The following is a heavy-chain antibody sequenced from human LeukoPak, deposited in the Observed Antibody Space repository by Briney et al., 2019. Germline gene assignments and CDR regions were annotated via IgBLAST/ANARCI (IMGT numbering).Heavy chain of an antibody. CDR1: GFTFSSYA. D-gene: IGHD3-3*01. CDR2: ISGSGGST. J-gene: IGHJ6*02. CDR3: ANNLGTYYDFWSGYSAGSSPYGMDV. Sequence: PGGSLRLSCAASGFTFSSYAMSWVRQAPGKGLEWVSAISGSGGSTYYADSVKGRFTISRDNSKNTLYLQMNSLRAEDTAVYYCANNLGTYYDFWSGYSAGSSPYGMDVWGQGTTVTVSS. V-gene: IGHV3-23*01.